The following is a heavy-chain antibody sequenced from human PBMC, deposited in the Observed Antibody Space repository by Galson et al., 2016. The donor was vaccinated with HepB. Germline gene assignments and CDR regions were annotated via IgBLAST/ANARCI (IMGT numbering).Heavy chain of an antibody. J-gene: IGHJ6*04. D-gene: IGHD2-15*01. CDR1: GGSVTNINFY. V-gene: IGHV4-39*02. CDR2: VYYSGNT. CDR3: ARSEGYCSDSGCCRYYGMDV. Sequence: ETLSLTCTVSGGSVTNINFYWGWIRQPPGKGLEWIGSVYYSGNTHYNPSLESRVTISVDTSNNPFSLNLRSVTAADTAVYYCARSEGYCSDSGCCRYYGMDVWGKGPTVTVSS.